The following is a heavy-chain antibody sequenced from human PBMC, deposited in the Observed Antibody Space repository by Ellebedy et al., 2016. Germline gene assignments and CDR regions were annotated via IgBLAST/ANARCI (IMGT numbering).Heavy chain of an antibody. CDR3: AREGMNIVVVTAPHWFDP. J-gene: IGHJ5*02. D-gene: IGHD2-21*02. V-gene: IGHV1-3*01. Sequence: ASVKVSXXASGYTFSSYGMHWVRQAPGQRLEWMGWINAGNGKTKYSQKFQGRVIITRDTSASTAYMEMSSLRSEDTAVYYCAREGMNIVVVTAPHWFDPWGQGTLVTVSS. CDR1: GYTFSSYG. CDR2: INAGNGKT.